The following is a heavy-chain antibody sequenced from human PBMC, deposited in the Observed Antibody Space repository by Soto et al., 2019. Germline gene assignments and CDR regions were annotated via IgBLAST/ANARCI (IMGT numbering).Heavy chain of an antibody. CDR1: GFTFSSYA. Sequence: QVQLVESGGGVVQPGRSLRLSCAASGFTFSSYAMHWVRQAPGKGLEWVAVISYDGSNKYYADSVKGRFTISRDNSKNTLYLQMNSLRAEDTAVYYCAKSLVGGYPRWYYYYYYGMDVWGQGTTVTVSS. D-gene: IGHD3-22*01. CDR3: AKSLVGGYPRWYYYYYYGMDV. CDR2: ISYDGSNK. J-gene: IGHJ6*02. V-gene: IGHV3-30-3*02.